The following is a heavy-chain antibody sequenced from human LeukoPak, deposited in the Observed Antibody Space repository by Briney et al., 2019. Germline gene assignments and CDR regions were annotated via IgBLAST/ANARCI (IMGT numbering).Heavy chain of an antibody. CDR3: AKGIVATLGWLPDRFDY. V-gene: IGHV3-30-3*01. CDR2: ISYDGSNK. J-gene: IGHJ4*02. Sequence: PGRSLRLSCAASGFTFSSYAMHWVRQAPGKGLEWVAVISYDGSNKYYADSVKGRFTISRDNSKNTLYLQMNSLRAEDTAVYYCAKGIVATLGWLPDRFDYWGQGTLVTVSS. D-gene: IGHD5-12*01. CDR1: GFTFSSYA.